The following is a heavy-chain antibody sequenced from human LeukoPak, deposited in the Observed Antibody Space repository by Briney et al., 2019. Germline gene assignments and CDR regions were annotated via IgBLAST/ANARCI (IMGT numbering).Heavy chain of an antibody. CDR3: ARTDVVTAPNAFDI. V-gene: IGHV1-2*02. Sequence: ASVKVSCKASRYTFAGYYMHWVRQAPGQGLEWMGWINPNSGGTNYAQNFQGRVTMTWDTSISTSCMELSSLRSDDTAVYYCARTDVVTAPNAFDIWGQGTVVIVSS. J-gene: IGHJ3*02. D-gene: IGHD2-21*02. CDR1: RYTFAGYY. CDR2: INPNSGGT.